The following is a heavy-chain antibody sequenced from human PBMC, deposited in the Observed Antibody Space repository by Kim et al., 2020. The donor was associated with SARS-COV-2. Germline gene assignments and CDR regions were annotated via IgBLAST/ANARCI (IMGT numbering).Heavy chain of an antibody. CDR1: GYTFTSYA. Sequence: ASVKVSCKASGYTFTSYAMNWVRQAPGQGLEWMGWINTNTGNPTYAQGFTGRFVFSLDTSVSTAYLQISSLKAEDTAVYYCARDLLGSRRGYSYGIRGVAFDIWGQGTMVTVSS. J-gene: IGHJ3*02. CDR3: ARDLLGSRRGYSYGIRGVAFDI. D-gene: IGHD5-18*01. CDR2: INTNTGNP. V-gene: IGHV7-4-1*02.